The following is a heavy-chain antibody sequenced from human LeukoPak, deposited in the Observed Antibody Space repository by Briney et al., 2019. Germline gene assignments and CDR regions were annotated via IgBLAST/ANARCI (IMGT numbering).Heavy chain of an antibody. CDR2: IYYSGST. D-gene: IGHD3-22*01. V-gene: IGHV4-59*01. J-gene: IGHJ4*02. CDR3: ARARGRYYYDSSGYYPPYYFDY. Sequence: SETLSLTCTVSGGSISSYYWSWIRQPPGKGLEWIGYIYYSGSTNYNPSLKSRVTISVDTSKNQFSLKLSSVTAADTAVYYCARARGRYYYDSSGYYPPYYFDYWGQGTLVTVSS. CDR1: GGSISSYY.